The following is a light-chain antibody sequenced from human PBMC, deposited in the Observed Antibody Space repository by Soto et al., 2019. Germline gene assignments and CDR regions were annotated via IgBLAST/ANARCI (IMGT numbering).Light chain of an antibody. J-gene: IGLJ1*01. V-gene: IGLV2-23*01. CDR1: SSDVGSYSL. Sequence: QSVRTQPASVSGSPGQSITISCTGTSSDVGSYSLLSWYQHHPGKAPKLIIYEDIKGPSGVSNRFSGSKSGNTASLRISGLQADDEADYYCYTYAGGSTYLFGTGTKVTVL. CDR2: EDI. CDR3: YTYAGGSTYL.